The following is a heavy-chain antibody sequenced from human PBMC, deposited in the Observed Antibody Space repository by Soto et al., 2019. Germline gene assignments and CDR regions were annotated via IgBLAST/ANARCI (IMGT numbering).Heavy chain of an antibody. J-gene: IGHJ4*02. V-gene: IGHV3-74*01. CDR2: ISDDGSTA. Sequence: GGSLSLSCAVSGFTFSADWMHWVRQVPGKGLTWVSRISDDGSTATYADSVKGRFVISRDNAKNSLYLEMNTLRADDSGLYYCARGPRVSSTGTGAHWGRGTLVTVSS. CDR1: GFTFSADW. CDR3: ARGPRVSSTGTGAH. D-gene: IGHD1-1*01.